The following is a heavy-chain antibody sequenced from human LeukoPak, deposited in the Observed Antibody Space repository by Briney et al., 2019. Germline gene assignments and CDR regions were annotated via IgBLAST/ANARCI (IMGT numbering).Heavy chain of an antibody. D-gene: IGHD1-26*01. CDR3: ASPRSYYDAFDI. Sequence: ASVKVSCKASGYTFTGYYMHWVRQAPGQGRECMGWINPNRGGTNYAQKFTGRVTMTRDTSISTAYMELSRLRSDETAVYYCASPRSYYDAFDIWGQGAMVTVSS. CDR1: GYTFTGYY. J-gene: IGHJ3*02. V-gene: IGHV1-2*02. CDR2: INPNRGGT.